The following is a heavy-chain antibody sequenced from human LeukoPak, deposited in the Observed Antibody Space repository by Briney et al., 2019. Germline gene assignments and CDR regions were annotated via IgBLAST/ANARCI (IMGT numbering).Heavy chain of an antibody. V-gene: IGHV1-69*04. CDR1: GYTFTSYD. CDR3: ARDPLNDYGDYYGMDV. J-gene: IGHJ6*02. D-gene: IGHD4-17*01. CDR2: IIPILGIA. Sequence: ASVKVSCKASGYTFTSYDINWVRQAPGQGLEWMGRIIPILGIANYAQKFQGRVTITADKSTSTAYMELSSLRSEDTAVYYCARDPLNDYGDYYGMDVWGQGTTVTVSS.